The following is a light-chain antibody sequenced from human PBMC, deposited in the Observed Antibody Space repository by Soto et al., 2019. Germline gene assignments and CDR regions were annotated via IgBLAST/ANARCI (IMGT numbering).Light chain of an antibody. CDR2: SAS. CDR3: QQYNNWPPIT. V-gene: IGKV3-15*01. J-gene: IGKJ5*01. Sequence: EIVMTQSPATLSVSPGERATLSCRASQSVSKSLAWYQQKPGQAPRLLISSASTRATGIPARFRGSGSETEFTLTISSLQSEDFAVYYCQQYNNWPPITFGQGTRLEIK. CDR1: QSVSKS.